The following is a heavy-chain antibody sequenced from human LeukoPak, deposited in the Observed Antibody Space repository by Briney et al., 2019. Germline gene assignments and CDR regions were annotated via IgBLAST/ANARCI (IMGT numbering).Heavy chain of an antibody. CDR1: ANTFTNHN. D-gene: IGHD2-15*01. CDR2: ISPSYGAT. J-gene: IGHJ4*02. V-gene: IGHV1-46*01. Sequence: ASVKVSCKASANTFTNHNMHWVRLAPGQGLEWMGIISPSYGATNYAQKFQSRVTMPRDTSTTTVYMELSSLKSEATAVYYCAREVAAPSRFDDWGQGTLVTVSS. CDR3: AREVAAPSRFDD.